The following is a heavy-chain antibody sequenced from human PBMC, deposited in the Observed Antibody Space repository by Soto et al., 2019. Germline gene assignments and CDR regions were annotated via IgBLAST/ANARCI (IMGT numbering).Heavy chain of an antibody. CDR2: ISGYNGNT. J-gene: IGHJ6*02. Sequence: ASVKVSFKASGYPFTSYGISWVRQAPGQGLEWMGWISGYNGNTNYAQKIQGSVTMTTDTSTRTAYMELRSLRSDDTAIYYCAREVATAYYYYGMDVWGQGTTVTVSS. CDR3: AREVATAYYYYGMDV. D-gene: IGHD3-10*01. V-gene: IGHV1-18*04. CDR1: GYPFTSYG.